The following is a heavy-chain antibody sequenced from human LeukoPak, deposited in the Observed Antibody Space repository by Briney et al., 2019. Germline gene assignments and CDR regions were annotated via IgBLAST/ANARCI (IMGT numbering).Heavy chain of an antibody. Sequence: AGGSLRLSCAASGFIFSNYGMHWVRQAPGKGLEWVAFIKHDESKIHYVDSVKGRFTISRDTAKNTLFLQMNSLGVEDTALYYCAKGSASFPSLGASFDHWGQGTLVTVSS. CDR3: AKGSASFPSLGASFDH. CDR1: GFIFSNYG. CDR2: IKHDESKI. D-gene: IGHD3-16*01. V-gene: IGHV3-30*02. J-gene: IGHJ4*02.